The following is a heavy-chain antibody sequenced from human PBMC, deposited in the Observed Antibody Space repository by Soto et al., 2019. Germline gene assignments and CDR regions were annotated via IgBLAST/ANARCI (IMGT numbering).Heavy chain of an antibody. CDR2: ISYDGSNK. Sequence: GCPLRLSCAASGFTFSSYGMHWVRQAPGKGLERVAVISYDGSNKYYADSVKGRFTISRDNSKNTLYLQMNSLRAEDTAVYYCAKEQFGIAAARPSYYFDYWGQGTLVTVSS. CDR1: GFTFSSYG. CDR3: AKEQFGIAAARPSYYFDY. D-gene: IGHD6-13*01. V-gene: IGHV3-30*18. J-gene: IGHJ4*02.